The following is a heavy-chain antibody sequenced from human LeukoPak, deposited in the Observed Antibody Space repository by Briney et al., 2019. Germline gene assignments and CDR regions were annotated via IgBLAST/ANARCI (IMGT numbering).Heavy chain of an antibody. CDR3: ARDHFRVGCSTTSCYGVDS. CDR2: IYYSGST. D-gene: IGHD2-2*01. Sequence: SETLSLTCTVSGGSISSSSYFWAWIRQPPGMGLEWIGNIYYSGSTYYNPSLQSRVTISVDTSKNQFSLKLNSVTAADTAVYYCARDHFRVGCSTTSCYGVDSWGQGTLVTVSS. CDR1: GGSISSSSYF. J-gene: IGHJ5*01. V-gene: IGHV4-39*07.